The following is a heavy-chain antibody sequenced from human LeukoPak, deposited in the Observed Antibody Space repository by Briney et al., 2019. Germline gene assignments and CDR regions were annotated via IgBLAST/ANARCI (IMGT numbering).Heavy chain of an antibody. Sequence: GGSLRLSCAASGFTVSSNYMSWVRQAPGKGLEWASVIYSGGSTYYADSVKGRFTISRDNSKNTLYLQMNSLRAEDTAVYYCARGVVVVAATHPYYFDYWGQGTLVTVSS. V-gene: IGHV3-53*01. J-gene: IGHJ4*02. CDR1: GFTVSSNY. D-gene: IGHD2-15*01. CDR3: ARGVVVVAATHPYYFDY. CDR2: IYSGGST.